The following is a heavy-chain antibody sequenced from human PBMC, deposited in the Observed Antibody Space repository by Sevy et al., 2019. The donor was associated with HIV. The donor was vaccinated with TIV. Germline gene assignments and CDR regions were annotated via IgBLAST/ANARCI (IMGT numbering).Heavy chain of an antibody. J-gene: IGHJ4*02. CDR2: ISYDGSNK. D-gene: IGHD3-16*01. CDR1: GFTFSSYA. V-gene: IGHV3-30-3*01. Sequence: GGSLRLSCAASGFTFSSYAMHWVRQAPGKGLEWVAVISYDGSNKYYADSVKGRFTISRDNSKNTLYLQMNSLRDEDTAVYYCARVPVYWGSFDYWGQGTLVTVSS. CDR3: ARVPVYWGSFDY.